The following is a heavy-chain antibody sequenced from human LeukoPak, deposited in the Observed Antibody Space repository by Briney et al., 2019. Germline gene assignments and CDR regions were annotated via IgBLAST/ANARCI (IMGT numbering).Heavy chain of an antibody. CDR2: INAGNGNT. V-gene: IGHV1-3*01. Sequence: ASVKVSCKASGYTFTSYAMHWVRQAPGQRLEWMGWINAGNGNTKYSQKFQGRVTITRDTSASTAYMELSSLRSEDTAVYYCARDWLTAEVGATLDYWGQGTLVTVSS. D-gene: IGHD1-26*01. CDR1: GYTFTSYA. CDR3: ARDWLTAEVGATLDY. J-gene: IGHJ4*02.